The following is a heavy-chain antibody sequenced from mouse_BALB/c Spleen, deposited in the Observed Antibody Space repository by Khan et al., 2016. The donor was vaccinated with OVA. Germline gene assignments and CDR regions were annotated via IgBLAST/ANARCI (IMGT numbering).Heavy chain of an antibody. CDR3: ARVGNYWYFDV. Sequence: QIQLVQSGPELKKPGETVNISCKASGYTFTNYGMTWVKQAPGKALKWMGWINSYTGEPTYADDFKGRFAFSLETSASTAYLQINKLKNEDTATYFCARVGNYWYFDVWGAGTTVTVSS. CDR2: INSYTGEP. D-gene: IGHD2-1*01. V-gene: IGHV9-3-1*01. J-gene: IGHJ1*01. CDR1: GYTFTNYG.